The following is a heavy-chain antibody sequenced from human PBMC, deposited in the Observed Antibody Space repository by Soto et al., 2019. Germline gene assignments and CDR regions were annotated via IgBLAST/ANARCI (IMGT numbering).Heavy chain of an antibody. D-gene: IGHD4-17*01. V-gene: IGHV4-38-2*01. Sequence: PSETLSLTCGVSDSSINSNYYWLWIRQPPGKGLEWIGAIHHSGTTYYTPSLKGRVTTSMDMSKNHFSLRLTSVTAADTAIYYCARGLYGGNFDSWGQGTPVTVSS. CDR3: ARGLYGGNFDS. J-gene: IGHJ4*02. CDR2: IHHSGTT. CDR1: DSSINSNYY.